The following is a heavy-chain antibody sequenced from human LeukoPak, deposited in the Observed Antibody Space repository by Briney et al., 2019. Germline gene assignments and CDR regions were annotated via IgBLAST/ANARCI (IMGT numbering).Heavy chain of an antibody. CDR2: ISAGGYNT. J-gene: IGHJ4*02. CDR3: SKDANSSSSTG. D-gene: IGHD6-13*01. Sequence: GGSLRLSCAASGFTFSSYAMTWVRQAPGKGLEWVSSISAGGYNTYYADSVRGRFTISRDKSKNTLYLQMNSLRAEDTAVYYCSKDANSSSSTGWGQGTLVTVSS. CDR1: GFTFSSYA. V-gene: IGHV3-23*01.